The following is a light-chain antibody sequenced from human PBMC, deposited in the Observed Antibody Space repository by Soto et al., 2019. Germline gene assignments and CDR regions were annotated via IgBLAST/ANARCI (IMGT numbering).Light chain of an antibody. Sequence: DIQWTQSPSFLSASVGDRVTITCRASQGISSYLAWYQQKPGKAPKLLLYAASTLQSGVPSRFSGSGSGTEFTLTISSLQPEDFATYYCQQLRAFGQGTKVEIK. CDR2: AAS. CDR1: QGISSY. J-gene: IGKJ1*01. V-gene: IGKV1-9*01. CDR3: QQLRA.